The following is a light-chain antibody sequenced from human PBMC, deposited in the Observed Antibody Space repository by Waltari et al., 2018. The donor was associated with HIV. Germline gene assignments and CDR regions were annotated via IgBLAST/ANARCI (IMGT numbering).Light chain of an antibody. J-gene: IGKJ2*01. CDR3: QQSFNSHHT. CDR1: ESISNY. CDR2: GAD. V-gene: IGKV1-39*01. Sequence: DIQMTQSPSFLSASVGDRVAITCRASESISNYVHWYLQMPGKAPKLLIFGADNLHTGVPPRFSGSGSGTDFTLSINVLQPEDAATYFCQQSFNSHHTFGQGTKLNI.